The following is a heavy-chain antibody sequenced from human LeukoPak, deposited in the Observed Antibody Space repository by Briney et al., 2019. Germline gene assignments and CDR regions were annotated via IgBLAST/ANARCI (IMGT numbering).Heavy chain of an antibody. CDR2: ISYDGSNK. CDR1: GFTFSSYA. CDR3: ASAYGRPRDGEVLGEY. J-gene: IGHJ4*02. Sequence: HPGGSLRLSCAASGFTFSSYAMHWVRQAPGKGLEWVAVISYDGSNKYYADSVKGRFTISRVNSKNTLYLQMNSLRAEDTAVYYCASAYGRPRDGEVLGEYWGQGTLVTVSS. D-gene: IGHD4-17*01. V-gene: IGHV3-30-3*01.